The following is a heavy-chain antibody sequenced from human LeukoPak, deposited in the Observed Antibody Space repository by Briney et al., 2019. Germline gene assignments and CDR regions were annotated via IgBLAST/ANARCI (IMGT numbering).Heavy chain of an antibody. D-gene: IGHD5-18*01. V-gene: IGHV6-1*01. J-gene: IGHJ4*02. Sequence: SQTLSLTCAISGDSVSGNSVTWHWIRQSPSRGLEWLGRTYYRSRWSNDYAASVKGRISINPDTSRNQFSLQLNSVTPENTAVYYCARDGGYRFDYWGQGSLVTVSS. CDR3: ARDGGYRFDY. CDR2: TYYRSRWSN. CDR1: GDSVSGNSVT.